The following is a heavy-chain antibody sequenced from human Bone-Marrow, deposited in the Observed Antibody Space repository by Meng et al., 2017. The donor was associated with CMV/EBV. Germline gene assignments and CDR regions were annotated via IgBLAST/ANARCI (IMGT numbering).Heavy chain of an antibody. CDR2: IYYSGST. V-gene: IGHV4-39*07. Sequence: SETLSLTCTVSGGSISSSSYYWGWIRQPPGKGLEWIGSIYYSGSTYYNPSLKSRVTISVDTSKNQFSLKLSSVTAADTAVYYCARTQTGLASYYWGQGTLVTVSS. J-gene: IGHJ4*02. CDR3: ARTQTGLASYY. CDR1: GGSISSSSYY. D-gene: IGHD1-14*01.